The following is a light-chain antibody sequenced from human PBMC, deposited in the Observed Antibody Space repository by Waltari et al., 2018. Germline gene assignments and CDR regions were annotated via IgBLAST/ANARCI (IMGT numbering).Light chain of an antibody. Sequence: DIVLTQSPDALAVSLGERATIDCQSSPSVLYSSNDKDYLAWYQQKPAQPPKLLIYWASTRESWVPDRFSGSGSGTDFTLTISRLQAEDVAVYYCQQHYSTPPTFGQGTKLEIK. CDR2: WAS. V-gene: IGKV4-1*01. CDR1: PSVLYSSNDKDY. CDR3: QQHYSTPPT. J-gene: IGKJ2*01.